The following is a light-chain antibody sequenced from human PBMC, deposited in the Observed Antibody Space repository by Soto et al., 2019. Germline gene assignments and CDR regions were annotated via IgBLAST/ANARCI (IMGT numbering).Light chain of an antibody. V-gene: IGKV2-30*02. J-gene: IGKJ1*01. CDR2: RVS. CDR3: MQGTHWPPWT. Sequence: DVVMTQSPLSLPVTLGQPASISCRSSQSLLHSDGNTYLNWFQQRPGQSPRRLIYRVSNRDSGVPDRCSGSGSGTDFTLQISRVEAEDVGVYYCMQGTHWPPWTFGQGTKVEIK. CDR1: QSLLHSDGNTY.